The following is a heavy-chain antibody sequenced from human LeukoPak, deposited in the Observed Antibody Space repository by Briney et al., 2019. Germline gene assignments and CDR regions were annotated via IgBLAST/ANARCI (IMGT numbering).Heavy chain of an antibody. V-gene: IGHV1-18*01. D-gene: IGHD3-10*01. CDR2: ISAYNGNT. J-gene: IGHJ4*02. Sequence: ASVKVSCKASGYTFTSYGISWVRQAPGQGLERMGWISAYNGNTNYAQKLQGRVTMTTDTSTSTAYMELRSLRSDDTAVYYCARATMVRGVITKSLFDYWGQGTLVAVSS. CDR1: GYTFTSYG. CDR3: ARATMVRGVITKSLFDY.